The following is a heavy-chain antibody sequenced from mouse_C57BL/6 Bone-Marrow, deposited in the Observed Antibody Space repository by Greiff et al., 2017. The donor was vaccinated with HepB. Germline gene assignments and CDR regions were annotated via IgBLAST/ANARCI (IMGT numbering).Heavy chain of an antibody. CDR2: INPGSGGT. J-gene: IGHJ2*01. V-gene: IGHV1-54*01. CDR1: GYAFTNYL. Sequence: VQLKESGAELVRPGTSVKVSCKASGYAFTNYLIEWVKQRPGQGLEWIGVINPGSGGTNYNEKFKGKATLTADKSSSTAYMQLSSLTSEDSAVYFCARERLGRTDYWGQGTTLTVSS. CDR3: ARERLGRTDY. D-gene: IGHD4-1*01.